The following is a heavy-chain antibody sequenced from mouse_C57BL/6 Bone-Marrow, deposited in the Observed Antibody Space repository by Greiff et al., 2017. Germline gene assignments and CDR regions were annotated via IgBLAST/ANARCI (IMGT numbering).Heavy chain of an antibody. CDR2: IDPATGGT. Sequence: VQLQQSGAELVRPGASVTLSCKASGYTFTDYEMHWVKQTPVHGLEWIGAIDPATGGTAYNHKFKGKAILTADKSSSTAYMELRSLTSEDSAVYYCARLRSNPAWFAYWGQGTLVTVSA. J-gene: IGHJ3*01. V-gene: IGHV1-15*01. CDR1: GYTFTDYE. D-gene: IGHD2-5*01. CDR3: ARLRSNPAWFAY.